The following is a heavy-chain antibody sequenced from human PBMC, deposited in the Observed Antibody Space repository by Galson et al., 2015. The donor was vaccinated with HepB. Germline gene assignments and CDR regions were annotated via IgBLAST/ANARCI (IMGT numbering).Heavy chain of an antibody. V-gene: IGHV1-18*01. CDR1: GYIFNKYG. D-gene: IGHD2-21*01. Sequence: SVKVSCKASGYIFNKYGISWVRQAPGRGLEWLGWISAYNGNTNYVHKFQGRVTMTTDASTSTAYMELRSLTSDDTAVYFCARALFVVIDDSFDHWGQGTLVSVSS. CDR2: ISAYNGNT. J-gene: IGHJ4*02. CDR3: ARALFVVIDDSFDH.